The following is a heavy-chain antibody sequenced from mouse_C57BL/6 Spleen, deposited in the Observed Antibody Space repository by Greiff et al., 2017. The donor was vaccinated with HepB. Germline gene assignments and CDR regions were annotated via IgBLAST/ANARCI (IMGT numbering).Heavy chain of an antibody. V-gene: IGHV1-54*01. CDR3: ARGTDYYGRSFAS. J-gene: IGHJ2*01. CDR1: GYAFTNYL. CDR2: INPGSGGT. D-gene: IGHD1-1*01. Sequence: VQLQQSGAELVRPGTSVKVSCKASGYAFTNYLIEWVKQRPGQGLEWIGVINPGSGGTNYNEKFKGKATLTADKSSSTAYMQLSSLTSEDSAVYFCARGTDYYGRSFASWGHGTTLTVSS.